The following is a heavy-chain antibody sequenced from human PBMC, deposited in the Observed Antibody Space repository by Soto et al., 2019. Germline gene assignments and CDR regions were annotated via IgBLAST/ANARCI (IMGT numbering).Heavy chain of an antibody. V-gene: IGHV3-30*18. CDR3: ANSYYDILNGYIV. D-gene: IGHD3-9*01. Sequence: QVQLVESGGGVVQPGRSLRLSCAASGFTFSSYGMHWVRQAPGKGLEWVAVISYDGSNKYYADSVKGRFTISRDNSKNTLYLQMNSLRAEDTAVYYCANSYYDILNGYIVWGQGTLVTVSS. CDR1: GFTFSSYG. J-gene: IGHJ4*02. CDR2: ISYDGSNK.